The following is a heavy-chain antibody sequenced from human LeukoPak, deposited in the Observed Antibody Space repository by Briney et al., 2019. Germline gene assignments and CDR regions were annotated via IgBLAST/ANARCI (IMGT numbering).Heavy chain of an antibody. J-gene: IGHJ4*02. CDR2: INAGNGNT. D-gene: IGHD1-1*01. CDR1: GYTFTTYP. Sequence: ASVKVSCKASGYTFTTYPMNWVRQAPGQRLEWMGWINAGNGNTKYSQEFQGRVTITRDTSASTAYMELSSLRSEDMAVYYCARSLNDGLSVDYWGQGTLVTVSS. V-gene: IGHV1-3*03. CDR3: ARSLNDGLSVDY.